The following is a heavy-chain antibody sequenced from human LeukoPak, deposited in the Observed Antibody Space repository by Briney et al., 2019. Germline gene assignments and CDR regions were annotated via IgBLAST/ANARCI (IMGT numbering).Heavy chain of an antibody. CDR1: GYTFTSYD. CDR2: MNPNSGNT. CDR3: ARTSSGWYGGSFDP. V-gene: IGHV1-8*01. Sequence: ASVKVSCKASGYTFTSYDINWVRQATGQGLEWMGWMNPNSGNTGYAQNFQGRVTMTRNTSISTAYMELSSLRSEDTAVYYCARTSSGWYGGSFDPWGQGTLVTVSS. J-gene: IGHJ5*02. D-gene: IGHD6-19*01.